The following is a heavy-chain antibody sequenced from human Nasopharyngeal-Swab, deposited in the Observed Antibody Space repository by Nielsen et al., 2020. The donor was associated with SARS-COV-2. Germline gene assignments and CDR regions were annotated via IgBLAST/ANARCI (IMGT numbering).Heavy chain of an antibody. J-gene: IGHJ6*03. V-gene: IGHV4-34*01. D-gene: IGHD4-17*01. CDR2: INHSGST. CDR1: GGSFSGYY. CDR3: ARDLSSTVTTWGNYYYYYMDV. Sequence: GSLRLSCAVYGGSFSGYYWSWIRQPPGKGLEWIGEINHSGSTNYNPSLKSRVTISVDTSKNQFSLKLSSVTAADTAVYYCARDLSSTVTTWGNYYYYYMDVWGKGTAVTISS.